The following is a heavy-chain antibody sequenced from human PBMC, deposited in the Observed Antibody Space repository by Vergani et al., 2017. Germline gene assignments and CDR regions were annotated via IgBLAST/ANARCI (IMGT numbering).Heavy chain of an antibody. D-gene: IGHD2-15*01. Sequence: EVQLVESGGGLVQPGGSLRLSCAASGFTFSSYEMNWVRQAPGKGLEWVSYISSSGSTIYYADSVKGRFTISRDHAKNSLYLQMNSLRAEDTAVDYCARSRGCSGGSCYSGLGDAFDIWGQGTMVTVSS. CDR3: ARSRGCSGGSCYSGLGDAFDI. CDR1: GFTFSSYE. J-gene: IGHJ3*02. CDR2: ISSSGSTI. V-gene: IGHV3-48*03.